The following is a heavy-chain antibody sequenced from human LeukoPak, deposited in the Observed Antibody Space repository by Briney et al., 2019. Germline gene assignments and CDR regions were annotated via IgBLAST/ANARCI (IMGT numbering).Heavy chain of an antibody. Sequence: GGSLRLSCAASGFTFSSHWMHWARQAPGKGLVWVSRINGDETSTAYADSVKGRFTISRDNAKNTLYLQMNSLRADDTAVYYCVRATTTVPNLFDYWGQGTLVTVSS. J-gene: IGHJ4*02. V-gene: IGHV3-74*01. CDR2: INGDETST. CDR3: VRATTTVPNLFDY. D-gene: IGHD4-17*01. CDR1: GFTFSSHW.